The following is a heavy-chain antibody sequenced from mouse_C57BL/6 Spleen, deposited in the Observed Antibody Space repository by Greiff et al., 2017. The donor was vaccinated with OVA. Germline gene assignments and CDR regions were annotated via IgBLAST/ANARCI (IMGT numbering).Heavy chain of an antibody. CDR3: TSTVVAIDY. CDR2: IDPETGGT. J-gene: IGHJ2*01. Sequence: VQLQESGAELVRPGASVTLSCKASGYTFTDYEMHWVKQTPVHGLEWIGAIDPETGGTAYNQKFKGKAILTADKSSSTAYMELRSLTSEDSAVYYCTSTVVAIDYWGQGTTLTVSS. V-gene: IGHV1-15*01. D-gene: IGHD1-1*01. CDR1: GYTFTDYE.